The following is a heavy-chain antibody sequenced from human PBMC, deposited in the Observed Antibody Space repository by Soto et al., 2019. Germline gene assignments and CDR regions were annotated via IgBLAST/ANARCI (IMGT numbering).Heavy chain of an antibody. Sequence: SETLSLTCTVSGGSVSSGSYYWSWIRQPPGKGLEWIGYIYYRGSTNYNPSLKSRVTISVDTSKNQFSLKLSSVTAADTAVYYCARALRAYCGGDCYSAYFDYWGQGTPVTVSS. V-gene: IGHV4-61*01. CDR2: IYYRGST. CDR3: ARALRAYCGGDCYSAYFDY. J-gene: IGHJ4*02. CDR1: GGSVSSGSYY. D-gene: IGHD2-21*02.